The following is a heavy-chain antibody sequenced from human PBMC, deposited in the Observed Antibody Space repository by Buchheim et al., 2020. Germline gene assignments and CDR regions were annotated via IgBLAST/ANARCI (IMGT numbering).Heavy chain of an antibody. CDR3: ASGLEEDIVVVLSI. D-gene: IGHD2-15*01. Sequence: EVQLVESGGGLVKPGGSLRLSCAASGFTFRSYIMNWVRQAPGKGMEWVSSISSSSSYIYYADSVKGRFTXSRDNAKNSLFLQMNSLRAEDTAVYYCASGLEEDIVVVLSIWGQGTL. V-gene: IGHV3-21*01. CDR2: ISSSSSYI. J-gene: IGHJ4*02. CDR1: GFTFRSYI.